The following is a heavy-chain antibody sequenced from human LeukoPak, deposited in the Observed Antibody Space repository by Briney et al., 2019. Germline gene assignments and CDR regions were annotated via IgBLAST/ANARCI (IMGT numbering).Heavy chain of an antibody. Sequence: SETLSLTCTVSGGSISSYYWSWIRQPPGKGLEWIGYIYYSGSTNYNPSLKSRVTISVDTSKNQFSLKLSSATAADTAVYYYARGPVGAFDYWGQGTLVIVSS. CDR3: ARGPVGAFDY. V-gene: IGHV4-59*01. CDR1: GGSISSYY. D-gene: IGHD1-26*01. J-gene: IGHJ4*02. CDR2: IYYSGST.